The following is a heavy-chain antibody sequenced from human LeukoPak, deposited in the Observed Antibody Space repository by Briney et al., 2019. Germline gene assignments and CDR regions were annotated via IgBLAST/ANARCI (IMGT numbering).Heavy chain of an antibody. CDR3: AKGDTGMVRRYYFDY. V-gene: IGHV3-23*01. D-gene: IGHD5-18*01. CDR1: GLTFSNYA. Sequence: GGSLRLSCAASGLTFSNYAMSRVRQAPGKGLEWVSVISGSGGSTYYADSVKGQFTIFRDNSKNTVYLQMNSLRADDTAVYYCAKGDTGMVRRYYFDYWGQGTLVTVSS. CDR2: ISGSGGST. J-gene: IGHJ4*02.